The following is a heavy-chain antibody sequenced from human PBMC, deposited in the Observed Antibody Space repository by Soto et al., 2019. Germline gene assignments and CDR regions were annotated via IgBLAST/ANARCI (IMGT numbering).Heavy chain of an antibody. CDR2: ISAYNGNT. CDR3: ARGGEADYDILTGSIDYYGMDV. V-gene: IGHV1-18*01. D-gene: IGHD3-9*01. Sequence: QVQLVQSGAEVKKPGASVKVSCKASGYTFTSYGISWVRQAPGQGLEWMGWISAYNGNTNYAQKLQGRVTMTTDTSTSTAYMELRSLRSDDTAVYYCARGGEADYDILTGSIDYYGMDVWGQGTTVTVFS. CDR1: GYTFTSYG. J-gene: IGHJ6*02.